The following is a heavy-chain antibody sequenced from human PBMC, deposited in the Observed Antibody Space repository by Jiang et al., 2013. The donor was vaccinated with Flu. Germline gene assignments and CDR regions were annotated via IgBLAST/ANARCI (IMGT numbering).Heavy chain of an antibody. Sequence: VQLVESGGGLVKPGGSLRLSCAASEFTFSSFTMHWVRQAPGRGLEWVSSVSTDSSYIYYADSVKGRFTISRDNAKDSLYLQMNSLRAEDSAVYYCARVTVADPFDYWGQGTLVTV. CDR3: ARVTVADPFDY. CDR1: EFTFSSFT. J-gene: IGHJ4*02. D-gene: IGHD6-19*01. V-gene: IGHV3-21*01. CDR2: VSTDSSYI.